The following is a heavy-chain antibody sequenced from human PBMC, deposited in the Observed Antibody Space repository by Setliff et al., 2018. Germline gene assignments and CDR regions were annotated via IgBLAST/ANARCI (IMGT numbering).Heavy chain of an antibody. CDR3: ARQMSPPGMARARGFNWFDP. D-gene: IGHD3-10*01. CDR1: GGPISSSSYY. V-gene: IGHV4-39*01. J-gene: IGHJ5*02. Sequence: SETLSLTCSASGGPISSSSYYWVWIRQPPGKGLEWIGAIFYDGNSYYNPSLKGRVTMSVDTSKNVFSLKLRSVTAADTSVYYCARQMSPPGMARARGFNWFDPGGQGTQVTVSS. CDR2: IFYDGNS.